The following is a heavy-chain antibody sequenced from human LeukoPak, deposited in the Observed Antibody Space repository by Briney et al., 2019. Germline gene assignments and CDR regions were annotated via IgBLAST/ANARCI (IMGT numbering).Heavy chain of an antibody. CDR1: DGSISSYF. J-gene: IGHJ2*01. CDR2: IYYTGST. Sequence: SETLSLTCTVSDGSISSYFWSWIRQPPGKGLEWIGHIYYTGSTKYNPSLKSRLIISVDTSKNQFSLKLTSVTTADTAVYYCARIFGYEKWYFDLWGRGTLVTVSS. CDR3: ARIFGYEKWYFDL. V-gene: IGHV4-59*08. D-gene: IGHD2-2*03.